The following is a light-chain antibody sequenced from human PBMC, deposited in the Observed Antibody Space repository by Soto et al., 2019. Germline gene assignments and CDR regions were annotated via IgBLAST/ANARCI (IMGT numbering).Light chain of an antibody. CDR3: QQCLTTPRT. V-gene: IGKV1-39*01. CDR1: QTISTC. Sequence: DIQMTQFPSSLSASVGDRVTITCRASQTISTCLNWYQQKAGTAPKLLIYGASELESGIPSRFSGSGSGTYFTLTISSLQPEDFAIYDCQQCLTTPRTFGQGNRVEI. CDR2: GAS. J-gene: IGKJ1*01.